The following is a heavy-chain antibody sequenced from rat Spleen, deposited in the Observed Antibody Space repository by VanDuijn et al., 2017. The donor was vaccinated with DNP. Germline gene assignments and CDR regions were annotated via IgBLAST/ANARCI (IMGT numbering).Heavy chain of an antibody. CDR2: IGSAAYAP. D-gene: IGHD4-3*01. V-gene: IGHV5-19*01. CDR3: VRWNSGHFDY. J-gene: IGHJ2*01. Sequence: EVQLVESGGGLVQPGRSLKLSCAASGFTFSNYGMHWIRQAPTKGLEWVASIGSAAYAPYYGDSVKGRFTISRDNAKSTLYLQMNSLRSEDMATYYCVRWNSGHFDYWGQGVMVTVSS. CDR1: GFTFSNYG.